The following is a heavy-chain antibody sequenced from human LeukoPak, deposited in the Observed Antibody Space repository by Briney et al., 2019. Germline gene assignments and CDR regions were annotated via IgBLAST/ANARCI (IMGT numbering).Heavy chain of an antibody. V-gene: IGHV4-59*01. Sequence: SETLSLACTVSGGSISSYYWSWIRQPPGKGLEWIGYIYYSGSTNCNPSLKSRVTISVDTSKNQFSLKLSSVTAADTAVYYCARTSIWYFDLWGRGTLVTVSS. CDR1: GGSISSYY. CDR2: IYYSGST. CDR3: ARTSIWYFDL. J-gene: IGHJ2*01.